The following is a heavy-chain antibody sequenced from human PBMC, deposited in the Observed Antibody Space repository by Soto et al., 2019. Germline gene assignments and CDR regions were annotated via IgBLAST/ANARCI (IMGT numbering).Heavy chain of an antibody. CDR3: ASEASGFDF. CDR2: IYSTGSI. V-gene: IGHV4-4*07. D-gene: IGHD3-10*01. Sequence: QVQLQESGPRLVKSSETLSLTCTVSGGSITNYYWSWIRQPAGEGLEWLGRIYSTGSINLNPSLKRRVSMSVDTSKNQFSLTLRSMTAADTAVYYCASEASGFDFWGQGTLVTVSS. CDR1: GGSITNYY. J-gene: IGHJ4*02.